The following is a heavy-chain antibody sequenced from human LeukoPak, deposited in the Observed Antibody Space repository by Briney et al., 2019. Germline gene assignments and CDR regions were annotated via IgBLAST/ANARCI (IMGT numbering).Heavy chain of an antibody. CDR2: IYYSGST. J-gene: IGHJ4*02. CDR3: ARDTGWSSDY. Sequence: SETLSLTCTVSGGSISSGGYYWSWIRQHPGKGLEWIGYIYYSGSTYYNPSLKSRVTISVDTSKTQFSLKLSSVTAADTAVYYCARDTGWSSDYWGQGTLVTVSS. V-gene: IGHV4-31*03. CDR1: GGSISSGGYY. D-gene: IGHD2-15*01.